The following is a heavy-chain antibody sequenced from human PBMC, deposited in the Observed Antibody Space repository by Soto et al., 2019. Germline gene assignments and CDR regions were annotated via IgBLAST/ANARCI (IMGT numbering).Heavy chain of an antibody. Sequence: SVKVSSKASGCTFISYAISWGRQAPGQGLEWMGGIIPLFGTATYAQRFQDRVTITADRATSTAYMELRRLKSEDTAGYYCSRDRPSQDWYFDLWGRRSLVTVS. CDR2: IIPLFGTA. J-gene: IGHJ2*01. CDR3: SRDRPSQDWYFDL. V-gene: IGHV1-69*06. CDR1: GCTFISYA.